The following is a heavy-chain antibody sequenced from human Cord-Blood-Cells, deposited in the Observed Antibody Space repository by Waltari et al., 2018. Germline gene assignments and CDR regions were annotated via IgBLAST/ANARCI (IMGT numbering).Heavy chain of an antibody. CDR3: ATYSSGWYFDY. J-gene: IGHJ4*02. V-gene: IGHV4-39*07. CDR2: IYYSGST. Sequence: QLQLQESGPGLVKPSETLSLTCTVSGGSISSSSYYWGWIHQPPGKGLEWIGSIYYSGSTYYNPSLKSRVTISVDTSKNQFSLKLSSVTAADTAVYYCATYSSGWYFDYWGQGTLVTVSS. CDR1: GGSISSSSYY. D-gene: IGHD6-19*01.